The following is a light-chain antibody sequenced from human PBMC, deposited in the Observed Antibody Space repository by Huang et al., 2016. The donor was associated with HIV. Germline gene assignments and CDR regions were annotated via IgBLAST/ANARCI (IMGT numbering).Light chain of an antibody. V-gene: IGKV4-1*01. CDR2: WAS. J-gene: IGKJ1*01. CDR3: QQYDSSPQT. CDR1: PRVCSSSTSKAY. Sequence: DIIMTQSPDSLAVSLGERATLNCRSSPRVCSSSTSKAYMAWFQQKPGQPPRLLLFWASTRESGVPDRFSCSGSGTHFTLTIANLEAEDAAIYYCQQYDSSPQTFGQGTRVEVK.